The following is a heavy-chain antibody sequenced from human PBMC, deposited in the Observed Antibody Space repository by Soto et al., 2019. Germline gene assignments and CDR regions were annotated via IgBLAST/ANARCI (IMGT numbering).Heavy chain of an antibody. D-gene: IGHD3-16*02. CDR2: ISYHGSNK. CDR1: GFTFSSYA. J-gene: IGHJ6*02. Sequence: QVQLVESGGGVVQPGRSLRLSCAASGFTFSSYAMHWVRQAPGKGLEWVAVISYHGSNKYYADSVKGRFTISRDNSKNTQYLQMNSLRAEDAAVYYCARDRADYVWGSYRYTLKTHYYYYYGMDVWGQGTTVTVSS. CDR3: ARDRADYVWGSYRYTLKTHYYYYYGMDV. V-gene: IGHV3-30-3*01.